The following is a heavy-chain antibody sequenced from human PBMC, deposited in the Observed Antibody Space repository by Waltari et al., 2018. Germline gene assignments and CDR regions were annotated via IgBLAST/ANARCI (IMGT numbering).Heavy chain of an antibody. CDR2: IYYSGST. Sequence: QLQLQESGPGLVKPSETLSLTCTVSGGSISSSSYYWGWIRQPPGKGLEWIGSIYYSGSTYDNPSLKSRVTISVDTSKNQFPLKLSSVTAADTAVYYCARLYSSGWYSFYYFDYWGQGTLVTVSS. V-gene: IGHV4-39*07. J-gene: IGHJ4*02. D-gene: IGHD6-19*01. CDR1: GGSISSSSYY. CDR3: ARLYSSGWYSFYYFDY.